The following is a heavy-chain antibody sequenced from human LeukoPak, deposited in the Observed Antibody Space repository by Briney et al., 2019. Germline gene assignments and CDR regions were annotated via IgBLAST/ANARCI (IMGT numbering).Heavy chain of an antibody. CDR1: GFTFSSYS. D-gene: IGHD1-1*01. Sequence: GGSLRLSCAASGFTFSSYSMNWVRQAPGKGLEWVSSISSSSSYIYYADSVKGRFTISRDNAKNSLYLQMNSLRAEDTAVYYCARGDWNGAFDIWGQGTMVTVSS. V-gene: IGHV3-21*01. J-gene: IGHJ3*02. CDR2: ISSSSSYI. CDR3: ARGDWNGAFDI.